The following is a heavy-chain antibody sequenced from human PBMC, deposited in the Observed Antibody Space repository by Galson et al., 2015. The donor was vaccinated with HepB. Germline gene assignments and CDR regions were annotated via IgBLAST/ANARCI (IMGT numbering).Heavy chain of an antibody. CDR3: ARDRKRYCSGGSCYYYYMDV. Sequence: SLRLSCAASGFTFSSYAMSWVRQAPGKGLEWVSAISGSGGSKYYADSVKGRFTISRDNSKNTLYLQMNSLRAEDTAVYYCARDRKRYCSGGSCYYYYMDVWGKGTTVTVSS. V-gene: IGHV3-23*01. D-gene: IGHD2-15*01. CDR1: GFTFSSYA. CDR2: ISGSGGSK. J-gene: IGHJ6*03.